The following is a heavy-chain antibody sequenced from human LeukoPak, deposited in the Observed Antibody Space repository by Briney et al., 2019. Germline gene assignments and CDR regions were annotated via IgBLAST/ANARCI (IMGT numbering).Heavy chain of an antibody. CDR1: GSSSTGLA. D-gene: IGHD2-2*01. Sequence: GRSLTPSCAASGSSSTGLAIECVRQPSGKGLEWVGRIRDKSNSYATAYIASVKGRFTISRDDSKNTAYLQMSSLKTEDTAVYYCTRWDCTTTGCYPFDYWGEGTLVTVSS. CDR2: IRDKSNSYAT. CDR3: TRWDCTTTGCYPFDY. J-gene: IGHJ4*02. V-gene: IGHV3-73*01.